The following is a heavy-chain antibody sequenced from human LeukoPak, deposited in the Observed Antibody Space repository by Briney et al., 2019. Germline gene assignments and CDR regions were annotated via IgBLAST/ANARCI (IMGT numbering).Heavy chain of an antibody. CDR1: GFTFSTYW. Sequence: PGGSLRLSCAASGFTFSTYWMHWVRQAPGKGLVRVSRINSDGSSTTYADSVKGRFTISRDKAKNTLFLQMNSLRAEDTAVYYCARDLSYGLDHWGQGTLVTVSS. CDR3: ARDLSYGLDH. D-gene: IGHD4-17*01. CDR2: INSDGSST. J-gene: IGHJ4*02. V-gene: IGHV3-74*03.